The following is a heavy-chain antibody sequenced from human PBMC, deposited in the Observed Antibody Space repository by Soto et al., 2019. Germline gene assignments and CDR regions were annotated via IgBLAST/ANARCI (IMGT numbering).Heavy chain of an antibody. Sequence: PGGSLRLSCAASGFSFVNYAMNWVRQAPGKGLEWVSGLSGSGTSTYYADSVKGRFTISRDNSRDTLFLQMNSLTADDTAVYYFAKATTNVGGFTPFDPWGREPWSPSPQ. CDR1: GFSFVNYA. D-gene: IGHD2-15*01. J-gene: IGHJ5*02. CDR3: AKATTNVGGFTPFDP. V-gene: IGHV3-23*01. CDR2: LSGSGTST.